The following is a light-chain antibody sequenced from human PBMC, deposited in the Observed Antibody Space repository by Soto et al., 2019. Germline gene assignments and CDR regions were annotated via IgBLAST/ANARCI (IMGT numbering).Light chain of an antibody. CDR1: SSNIGNNY. J-gene: IGLJ7*01. CDR2: DNN. V-gene: IGLV1-51*01. Sequence: QSVLTQPPSVSAAPGQKVTISCSGSSSNIGNNYVSWYQQLPGTAPKLLIYDNNKRPSGIPDRFSGSKSGTSATLGITGLQTGDEADCYCGTWDSSLSAGPAVFGGGTQLTVL. CDR3: GTWDSSLSAGPAV.